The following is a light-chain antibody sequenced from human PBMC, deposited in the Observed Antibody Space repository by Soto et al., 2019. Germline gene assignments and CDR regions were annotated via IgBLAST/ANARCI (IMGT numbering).Light chain of an antibody. J-gene: IGKJ1*01. CDR3: XXXXXYSRT. CDR2: EGS. V-gene: IGKV1-5*03. CDR1: QSVSNW. Sequence: DIQMTQSPSALSASVGDRVTITCRASQSVSNWLAWYRQKPGEAPKLLIYEGSTLERGVPSRFSGSGSGTEFTLTISSLQPDDXXXXXXXXXXXYSRTFGQGTKVEVK.